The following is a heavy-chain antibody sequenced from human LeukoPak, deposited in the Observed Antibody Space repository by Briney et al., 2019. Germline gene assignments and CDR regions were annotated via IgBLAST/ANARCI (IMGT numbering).Heavy chain of an antibody. Sequence: GGSLRLSCATSGLTFTNAWMSWVRQAPGKGLEWVGRIKSKTDGETTDYAAPVKDRFTISRDDSKNTLYLQMNRLKTEDTAVYYCITDPGEWEPIWGQGTMVTVSS. D-gene: IGHD1-26*01. CDR3: ITDPGEWEPI. V-gene: IGHV3-15*01. J-gene: IGHJ3*02. CDR2: IKSKTDGETT. CDR1: GLTFTNAW.